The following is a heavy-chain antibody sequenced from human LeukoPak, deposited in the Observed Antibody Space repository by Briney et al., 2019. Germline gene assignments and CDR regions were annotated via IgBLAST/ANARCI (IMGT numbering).Heavy chain of an antibody. CDR2: IESGGTT. V-gene: IGHV3-74*03. D-gene: IGHD3-10*02. J-gene: IGHJ4*02. Sequence: GGSLRLSCEASGFTFSRTWMHWVRQGPGKGLLWLSRIESGGTTMYAEYVKGRFTISRDNAKNTIYLEMNSLRAEDTAVYYCVRDNYYVMDVWGQGTLVTVSS. CDR3: VRDNYYVMDV. CDR1: GFTFSRTW.